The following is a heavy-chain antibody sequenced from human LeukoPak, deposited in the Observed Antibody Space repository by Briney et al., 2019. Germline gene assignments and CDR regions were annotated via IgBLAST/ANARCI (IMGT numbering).Heavy chain of an antibody. Sequence: GGSLRLSCSASGFTFSSYATHWVRQAPGKGLEYVSAISSNGGSTYYADSVKGRFTISRDNSKNTLYLQMSSLRAEDTAVYYCVKEVTYYYGSGSYFDYWGQGTLVTVSS. CDR1: GFTFSSYA. CDR3: VKEVTYYYGSGSYFDY. J-gene: IGHJ4*02. V-gene: IGHV3-64D*06. D-gene: IGHD3-10*01. CDR2: ISSNGGST.